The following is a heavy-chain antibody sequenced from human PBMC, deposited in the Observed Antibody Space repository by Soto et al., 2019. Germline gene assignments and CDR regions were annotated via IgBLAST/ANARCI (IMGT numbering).Heavy chain of an antibody. Sequence: GGSLRLSCAASGFTFSSYAMHWVRQAPGKGLEWVAVISYDGSNKYYADSVKGRFTISRDNSKNTLYLQMNSLRAEDTAVYYCARSARYFDWLLYYWGQGTLVTVSS. J-gene: IGHJ4*02. CDR1: GFTFSSYA. CDR3: ARSARYFDWLLYY. D-gene: IGHD3-9*01. V-gene: IGHV3-30-3*01. CDR2: ISYDGSNK.